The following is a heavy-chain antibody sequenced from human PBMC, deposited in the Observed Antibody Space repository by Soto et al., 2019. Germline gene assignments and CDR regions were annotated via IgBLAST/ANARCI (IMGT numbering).Heavy chain of an antibody. CDR2: ISGSGGST. CDR3: AKDGNVAHYGDNVSTYYYGMDV. V-gene: IGHV3-23*01. CDR1: GFTFSSYA. D-gene: IGHD4-17*01. J-gene: IGHJ6*02. Sequence: PGGSLRLSCAASGFTFSSYAMSWVRQAPGKGLEWVSAISGSGGSTYYADSVKGRFTISRDNSKNTLYLQMNSLRAEDTAVYYCAKDGNVAHYGDNVSTYYYGMDVWDQGTTVTVSS.